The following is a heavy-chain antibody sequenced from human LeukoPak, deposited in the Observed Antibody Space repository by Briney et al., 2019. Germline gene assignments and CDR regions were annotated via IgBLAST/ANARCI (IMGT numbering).Heavy chain of an antibody. CDR3: ASDLGYDFWSGYSDY. V-gene: IGHV3-74*01. J-gene: IGHJ4*02. CDR2: INSDGSST. Sequence: GSLRLSCAASGFTFSSYWMHWVRQAPGKGLVWVSRINSDGSSTSYADSVKGRFTISRDNAKNTLYLQMNSLRAEDTAVYYCASDLGYDFWSGYSDYWGQGTLVTVSS. D-gene: IGHD3-3*01. CDR1: GFTFSSYW.